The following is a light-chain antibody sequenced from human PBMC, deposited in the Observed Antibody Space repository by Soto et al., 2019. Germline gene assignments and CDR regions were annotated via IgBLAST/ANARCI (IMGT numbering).Light chain of an antibody. V-gene: IGLV1-51*01. J-gene: IGLJ2*01. CDR3: GTWDSSLSAVV. CDR2: DSN. Sequence: QSVLTQPPSVSAAPGQTVTISCSGSSSNIGNNYVSWYQQLAGTAPKLLIYDSNKRFSGIPDRFSGSKSGSSATLGITGLQTGDEADYYCGTWDSSLSAVVFGGGTKLTVL. CDR1: SSNIGNNY.